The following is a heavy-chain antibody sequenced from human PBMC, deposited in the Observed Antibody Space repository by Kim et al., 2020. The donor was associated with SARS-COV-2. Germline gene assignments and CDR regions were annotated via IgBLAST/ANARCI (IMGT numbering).Heavy chain of an antibody. Sequence: GGSLRLSCAASGFPFGSYAMSWVRQAPGKGLQWVSTISDSGGSTYSADSVKGRFSISRDNSKNTLYLQLSSLRAEDTAVYYCAKGGGYSYGTGFDYWGQGILVTVSS. V-gene: IGHV3-23*01. D-gene: IGHD5-18*01. J-gene: IGHJ4*02. CDR1: GFPFGSYA. CDR3: AKGGGYSYGTGFDY. CDR2: ISDSGGST.